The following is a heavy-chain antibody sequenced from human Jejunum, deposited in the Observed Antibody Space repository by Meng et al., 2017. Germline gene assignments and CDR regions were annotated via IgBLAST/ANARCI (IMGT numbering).Heavy chain of an antibody. D-gene: IGHD2-2*03. J-gene: IGHJ4*02. CDR3: ARLQPPPWITLGARGGGY. V-gene: IGHV4-38-2*01. Sequence: SETLSLTCSVSGYSFKSDYYWGWIRQSPGKGLEWIASVYYTGSTYFNPSLKSRLSISIDTSRNQFSLRLNSVTAADTAVYYCARLQPPPWITLGARGGGYWGQGLLVTVSS. CDR1: GYSFKSDYY. CDR2: VYYTGST.